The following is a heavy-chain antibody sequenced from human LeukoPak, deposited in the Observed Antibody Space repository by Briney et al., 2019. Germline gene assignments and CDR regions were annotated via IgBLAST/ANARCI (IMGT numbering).Heavy chain of an antibody. V-gene: IGHV4-59*01. CDR1: GGSITSYY. D-gene: IGHD3-10*01. CDR3: ARDDYYGSGTYGWFDP. J-gene: IGHJ5*02. Sequence: PSETLSLTCTVSGGSITSYYWSWIRQPPGKGLEWIGYIYYSGSTNYNPSLKSRVTISVDTSKNQFSLKLSSVTAADTAVYYCARDDYYGSGTYGWFDPWGQGTLVTVSS. CDR2: IYYSGST.